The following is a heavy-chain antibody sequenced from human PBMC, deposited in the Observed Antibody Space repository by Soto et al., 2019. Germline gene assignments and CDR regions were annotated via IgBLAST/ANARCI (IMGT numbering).Heavy chain of an antibody. CDR1: GYTFTSYG. J-gene: IGHJ5*02. CDR2: ISAYNGNT. V-gene: IGHV1-18*01. CDR3: ARLALEVRGVIGWFEP. Sequence: ASVKVSCKASGYTFTSYGISWVRQAPGQGLEWMGWISAYNGNTNYAQKLQGRVTMTTDTSTSTAYMELRSLRSDDTAVYYCARLALEVRGVIGWFEPWVQGTMVTVSS. D-gene: IGHD3-10*01.